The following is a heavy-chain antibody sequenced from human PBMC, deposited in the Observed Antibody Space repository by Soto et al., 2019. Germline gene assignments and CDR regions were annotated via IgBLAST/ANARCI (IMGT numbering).Heavy chain of an antibody. V-gene: IGHV3-48*03. Sequence: GGSLRLSCEVSGFTFSSYEMYWVRQAPGKGLEWVAYISSSGETVYYSGSVQGRFTISRDNAKNSLFLQMSSLGAEDTAVYDCAREGFYAMDVWGQGTTVTVSS. D-gene: IGHD2-2*01. CDR2: ISSSGETV. CDR1: GFTFSSYE. J-gene: IGHJ6*02. CDR3: AREGFYAMDV.